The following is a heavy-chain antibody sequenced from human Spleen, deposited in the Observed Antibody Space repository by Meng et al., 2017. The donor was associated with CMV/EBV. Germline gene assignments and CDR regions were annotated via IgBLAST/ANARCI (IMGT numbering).Heavy chain of an antibody. D-gene: IGHD1-7*01. CDR2: ISSHNGKT. Sequence: QVDLLQVGAEVKKPGASVKVSCNASGYRFSDHGIIWVRQASGQGLEWMGWISSHNGKTNFAQNLQGRVTITTDASTSTVYMELRSLRSDDTALYYCARGTTRVPYYFDYWGQGTLVTVSS. J-gene: IGHJ4*02. CDR1: GYRFSDHG. V-gene: IGHV1-18*01. CDR3: ARGTTRVPYYFDY.